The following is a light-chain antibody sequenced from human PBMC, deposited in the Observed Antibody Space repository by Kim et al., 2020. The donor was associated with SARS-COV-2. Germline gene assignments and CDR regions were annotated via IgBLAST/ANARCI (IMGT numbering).Light chain of an antibody. CDR2: GAS. CDR1: QNVNYN. CDR3: QQYSNWPRT. Sequence: EIVMTQSPATLSVSPGERATLSCRASQNVNYNLAWYQQKLGQPPRLLIYGASTRATAIPARFSGSGSETEFTLTITSLHSEDFAVYYCQQYSNWPRTFGQGTKLEI. J-gene: IGKJ2*01. V-gene: IGKV3-15*01.